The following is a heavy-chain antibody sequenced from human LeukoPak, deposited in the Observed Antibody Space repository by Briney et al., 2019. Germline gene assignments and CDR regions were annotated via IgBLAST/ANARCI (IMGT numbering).Heavy chain of an antibody. D-gene: IGHD1-26*01. CDR1: GFTVSSNY. Sequence: GGSLRLSCAASGFTVSSNYMSWVRQAPGKGLEWVSGISGSGDSTYYADSVKGRFTISRDNSKNTLYLQMNSLRAEDTAVFYCARHSGSYSWGEGYWGQGTLVTVSS. J-gene: IGHJ4*02. V-gene: IGHV3-23*01. CDR3: ARHSGSYSWGEGY. CDR2: ISGSGDST.